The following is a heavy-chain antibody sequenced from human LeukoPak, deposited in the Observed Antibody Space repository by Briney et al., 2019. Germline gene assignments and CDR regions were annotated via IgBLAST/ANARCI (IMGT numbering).Heavy chain of an antibody. CDR2: ISGSGGST. CDR1: GFTFSSYA. V-gene: IGHV3-23*01. Sequence: GGSLRLSCAASGFTFSSYAMSWVRQAPRKGLEWVSAISGSGGSTYYADSVKGRFTISRDNSKNTLYLQMNSLRAEDTAVYYCAKVTGTTSRRAPFDYWGQGTLVTVSS. CDR3: AKVTGTTSRRAPFDY. J-gene: IGHJ4*02. D-gene: IGHD1-7*01.